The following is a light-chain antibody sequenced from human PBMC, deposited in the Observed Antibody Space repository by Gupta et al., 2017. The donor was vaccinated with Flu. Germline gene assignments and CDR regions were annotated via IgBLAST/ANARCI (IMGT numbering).Light chain of an antibody. CDR2: GAS. V-gene: IGKV3-20*01. Sequence: TVSLSPGETATPSCRASQNVGGTFCIAWYQKKSGQAPRLLIYGASNRATGIQDRFRGSGSGTDFTLTITRLEPEDLAVYYCQKYGSSSPTFGRGPKVRSN. CDR1: QNVGGTF. J-gene: IGKJ4*01. CDR3: QKYGSSSPT.